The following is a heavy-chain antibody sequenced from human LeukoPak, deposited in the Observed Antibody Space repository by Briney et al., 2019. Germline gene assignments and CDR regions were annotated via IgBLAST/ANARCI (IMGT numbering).Heavy chain of an antibody. Sequence: SGGSLRLSCAASGFTFSTYAMSWVRQTPEKGLEWVSAISDTGGNTFYADSVKGRFTISRDNSKNTLYLRMNSLRAEDTAIYYCAKGRTNDYWGQGTLVTVSS. D-gene: IGHD1/OR15-1a*01. CDR1: GFTFSTYA. CDR2: ISDTGGNT. J-gene: IGHJ4*02. V-gene: IGHV3-23*01. CDR3: AKGRTNDY.